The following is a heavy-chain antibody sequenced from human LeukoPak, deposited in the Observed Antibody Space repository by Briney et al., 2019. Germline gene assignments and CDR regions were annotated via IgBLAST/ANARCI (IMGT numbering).Heavy chain of an antibody. CDR3: AGSQYYYDSSGYSRMWSRCFDY. CDR2: INHSGST. Sequence: SETLSLTCAVYGGSFSGYYWSWIRQPPGKGLEWIGEINHSGSTNYNPSLTSRVTISVDTSKNQFSLKLSSVTAADTAVYYCAGSQYYYDSSGYSRMWSRCFDYWGQGTLVTVSS. CDR1: GGSFSGYY. J-gene: IGHJ4*02. V-gene: IGHV4-34*01. D-gene: IGHD3-22*01.